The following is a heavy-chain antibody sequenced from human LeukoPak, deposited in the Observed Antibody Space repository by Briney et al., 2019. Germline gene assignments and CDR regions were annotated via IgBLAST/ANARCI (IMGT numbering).Heavy chain of an antibody. Sequence: PGGSLRLSCAASGFTFSSYSMNWVRQAPGKGLEWVSSISSSSSYIYYADSVKGRFTISRDSAKNSLYLQMNSLRAEDTAVYYCARVVAGYFDYWGQGTLVTVSS. V-gene: IGHV3-21*01. CDR3: ARVVAGYFDY. CDR2: ISSSSSYI. CDR1: GFTFSSYS. J-gene: IGHJ4*02. D-gene: IGHD6-19*01.